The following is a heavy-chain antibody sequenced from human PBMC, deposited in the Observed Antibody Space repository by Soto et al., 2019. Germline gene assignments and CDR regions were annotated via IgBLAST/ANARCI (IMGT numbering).Heavy chain of an antibody. CDR2: TYYRSKWYN. D-gene: IGHD6-13*01. Sequence: SQTLSLTCDISGDSVSSTSAAWNWIRQSPSRGLEWLGRTYYRSKWYNDYAVSVKSRITINPDTSKNQFSLQLNSVTLEDTAVYYCARDQGGAAGTNYYYYGRDVWGQGPTVTVSS. CDR1: GDSVSSTSAA. CDR3: ARDQGGAAGTNYYYYGRDV. J-gene: IGHJ6*02. V-gene: IGHV6-1*01.